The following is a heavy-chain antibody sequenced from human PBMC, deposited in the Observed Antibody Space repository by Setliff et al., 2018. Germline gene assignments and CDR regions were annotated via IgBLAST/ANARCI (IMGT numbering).Heavy chain of an antibody. CDR1: GYTFTSYG. V-gene: IGHV1-18*01. CDR3: ANAEVVVAP. J-gene: IGHJ4*02. D-gene: IGHD2-15*01. CDR2: ISAYNGYI. Sequence: ASVKVSCKASGYTFTSYGISWVRQAPGQGLEWMGWISAYNGYIIYAQKFQGRVTITRDTSASTVYMELSSLRYEDTAVYYCANAEVVVAPWGQGTLVTVSS.